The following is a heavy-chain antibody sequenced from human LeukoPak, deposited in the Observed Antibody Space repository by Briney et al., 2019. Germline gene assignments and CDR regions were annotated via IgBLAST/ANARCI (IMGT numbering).Heavy chain of an antibody. Sequence: PGGSLRLSCAASGFTFSSYEMNWVCQAPGKGLEWVSYISSRGSTIYYAESVKGRFTSSRDNAKNSLYLQMSSLRAEDTAVYYCARDYYGSGSYGPWGQGTPVTLSP. CDR1: GFTFSSYE. CDR3: ARDYYGSGSYGP. V-gene: IGHV3-48*03. CDR2: ISSRGSTI. J-gene: IGHJ5*02. D-gene: IGHD3-10*01.